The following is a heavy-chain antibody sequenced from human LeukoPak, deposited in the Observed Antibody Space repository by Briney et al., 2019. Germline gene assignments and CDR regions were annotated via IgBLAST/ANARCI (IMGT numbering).Heavy chain of an antibody. CDR1: GGSISSSSYY. J-gene: IGHJ4*02. Sequence: SETLSLTCTVSGGSISSSSYYWGWIRQPPGKGLEWIGEINHSGSTNYNPSLKSRVTISVDTSKNQFSLKLSSVTAADTAVYYCARDSSSGLDYWGQGTLVTVSS. CDR3: ARDSSSGLDY. D-gene: IGHD6-6*01. CDR2: INHSGST. V-gene: IGHV4-39*07.